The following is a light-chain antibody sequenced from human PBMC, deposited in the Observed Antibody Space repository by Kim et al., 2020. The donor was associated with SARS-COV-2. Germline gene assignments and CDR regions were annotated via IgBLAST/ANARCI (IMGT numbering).Light chain of an antibody. CDR2: AAS. CDR1: QDISNY. CDR3: QRYDNSPRT. V-gene: IGKV1-27*01. Sequence: ASVGDRITITCRASQDISNYLAWFQQKQGKVPKLLIYAASTLQSGVPSRFSGSGSGTDFTLTISSLQPEDVATYYCQRYDNSPRTFAQGTKVDIK. J-gene: IGKJ1*01.